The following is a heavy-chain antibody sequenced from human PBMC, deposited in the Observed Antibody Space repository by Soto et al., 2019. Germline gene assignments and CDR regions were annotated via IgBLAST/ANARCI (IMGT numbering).Heavy chain of an antibody. V-gene: IGHV3-7*01. CDR1: GFTLGDYW. CDR2: IKEDGSEK. J-gene: IGHJ4*02. Sequence: LRLSCAASGFTLGDYWMTWVRQAPGKGLEWVANIKEDGSEKNYVDSVKGRFTISRDNAKNSVYLQMNSLRAEDTALYYCTRSYSLFDYWGQGTLVTIPT. CDR3: TRSYSLFDY. D-gene: IGHD3-10*01.